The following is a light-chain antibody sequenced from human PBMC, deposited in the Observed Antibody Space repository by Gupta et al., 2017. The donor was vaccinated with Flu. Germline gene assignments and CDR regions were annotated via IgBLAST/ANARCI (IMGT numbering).Light chain of an antibody. J-gene: IGLJ1*01. CDR2: EVS. Sequence: QSALTQPPSVSGSPGQSVTISCTGTSSDVGTYNRVSWYQQPPGTAPKLIIYEVSNRPSGVPDRFSGSKSGHTASLTISGLQGEDEADYDCSSYTSSYTCVFGTGTKVTVL. V-gene: IGLV2-18*02. CDR3: SSYTSSYTCV. CDR1: SSDVGTYNR.